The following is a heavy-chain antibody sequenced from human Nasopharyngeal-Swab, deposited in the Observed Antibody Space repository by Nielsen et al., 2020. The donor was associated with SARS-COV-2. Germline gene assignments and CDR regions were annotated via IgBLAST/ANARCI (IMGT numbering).Heavy chain of an antibody. CDR3: GDSSGWNEDAFDI. CDR1: GFTFSDYF. J-gene: IGHJ3*02. D-gene: IGHD6-19*01. V-gene: IGHV3-11*04. CDR2: ISPSGSST. Sequence: GGSLRLSCTGSGFTFSDYFMAWIRQAPGKGLEWVSYISPSGSSTYYADSVKGRFTVSRDNAKNTLYLQMNSLRPEDTAVYYCGDSSGWNEDAFDIWGQGTMVTVSS.